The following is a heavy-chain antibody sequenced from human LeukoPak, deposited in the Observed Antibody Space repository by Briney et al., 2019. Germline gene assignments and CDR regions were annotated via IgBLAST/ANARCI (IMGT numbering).Heavy chain of an antibody. D-gene: IGHD3-3*01. CDR2: MNPNSGNT. V-gene: IGHV1-8*01. Sequence: ASVKVSCKASGYTFTSYDINWVRQATGQGLEWMGWMNPNSGNTGYAQKFQGRVTMTRNTSISTAYMELSSLRSDDTAVYYRAREGYLDLPFDPWGQGNLVTVSS. CDR1: GYTFTSYD. J-gene: IGHJ5*02. CDR3: AREGYLDLPFDP.